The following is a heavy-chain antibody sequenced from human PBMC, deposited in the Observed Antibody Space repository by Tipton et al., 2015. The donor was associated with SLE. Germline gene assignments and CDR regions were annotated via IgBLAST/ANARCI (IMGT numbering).Heavy chain of an antibody. D-gene: IGHD7-27*01. Sequence: TLSLTCTVPGGSISSYYWSWIRQPPGKGLEWIGYIYYSGSTNYNPSLKSRVTISVDTSKNQFSLKLSSVTAADTAVYYCARAGGTGDMDYWGQGTLVTVSS. CDR1: GGSISSYY. V-gene: IGHV4-59*01. CDR3: ARAGGTGDMDY. CDR2: IYYSGST. J-gene: IGHJ4*02.